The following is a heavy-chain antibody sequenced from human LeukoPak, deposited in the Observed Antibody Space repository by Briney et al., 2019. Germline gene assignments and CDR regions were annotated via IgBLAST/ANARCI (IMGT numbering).Heavy chain of an antibody. Sequence: GGSLRLSCAASGFTFSSYAMHWVRQAPGKGLEWVAVISSDGSNKYYADSVKGRFSISRDNSKNTLYMQMSSLRAEDTAVYYCARGVGSGAAIVFGYFDYWGQGTLVTVSS. D-gene: IGHD2-2*01. V-gene: IGHV3-30-3*01. J-gene: IGHJ4*02. CDR2: ISSDGSNK. CDR3: ARGVGSGAAIVFGYFDY. CDR1: GFTFSSYA.